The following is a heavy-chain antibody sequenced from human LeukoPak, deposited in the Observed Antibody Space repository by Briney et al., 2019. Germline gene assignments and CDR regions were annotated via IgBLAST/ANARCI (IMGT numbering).Heavy chain of an antibody. Sequence: SVKVSCKASGGTFSSYAISWVRQAPGQGLEWMGGIIPIFGTANYAQKFQGRVTITTDESTSTAYMELSSLRSEDTAVYCCARVVTMMGQWYFDYWGQGTLVTVSS. V-gene: IGHV1-69*05. CDR3: ARVVTMMGQWYFDY. CDR2: IIPIFGTA. D-gene: IGHD3-22*01. J-gene: IGHJ4*02. CDR1: GGTFSSYA.